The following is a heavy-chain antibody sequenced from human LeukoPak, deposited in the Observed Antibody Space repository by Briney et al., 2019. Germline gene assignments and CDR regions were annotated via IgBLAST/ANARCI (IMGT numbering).Heavy chain of an antibody. CDR1: GFTFSSYW. D-gene: IGHD1-26*01. CDR3: ARDVDYHATSECFDY. J-gene: IGHJ4*02. V-gene: IGHV3-74*03. CDR2: INSDGSST. Sequence: GGSLRLSCAASGFTFSSYWMHWVRQAPGKGLVWVSRINSDGSSTTYADSVKDRFTISRDNAKNTLYLQMNSLRPEDTAVYYCARDVDYHATSECFDYWGQGTLVTVSS.